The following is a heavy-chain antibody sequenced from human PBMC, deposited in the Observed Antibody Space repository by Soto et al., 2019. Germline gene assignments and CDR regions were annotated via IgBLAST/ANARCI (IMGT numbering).Heavy chain of an antibody. CDR1: GDSVSSNSAA. Sequence: SQTLSLTCAISGDSVSSNSAAWNWIRQSPSRGLEWLGRTYYRSKWYNDYAVSVKSRITINPDTSKNQFSLQLNSVTPEDTAVYYCAREVAIVRGVIITGYDAFDIWGQGTMVTV. J-gene: IGHJ3*02. CDR3: AREVAIVRGVIITGYDAFDI. V-gene: IGHV6-1*01. D-gene: IGHD3-10*01. CDR2: TYYRSKWYN.